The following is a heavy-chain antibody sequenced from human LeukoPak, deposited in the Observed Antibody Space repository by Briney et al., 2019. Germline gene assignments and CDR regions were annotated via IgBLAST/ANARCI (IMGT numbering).Heavy chain of an antibody. D-gene: IGHD3-22*01. CDR2: MYYSGST. CDR1: GGSISGYY. Sequence: SETLSLTCTVSGGSISGYYWSWIRQSPEKGLAWIGYMYYSGSTNYNPSLKSRVTISIDMSKNQFSLKLSSVTAADTALYYCARHFTYYYDSSGYPRDAFDIWGQGTMVTVSS. J-gene: IGHJ3*02. V-gene: IGHV4-59*08. CDR3: ARHFTYYYDSSGYPRDAFDI.